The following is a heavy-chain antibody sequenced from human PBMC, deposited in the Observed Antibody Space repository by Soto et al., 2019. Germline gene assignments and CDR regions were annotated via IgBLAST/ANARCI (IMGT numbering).Heavy chain of an antibody. J-gene: IGHJ6*02. CDR3: AKVHRGIQLWPNGV. D-gene: IGHD5-18*01. CDR1: GFTFSSYS. V-gene: IGHV3-23*01. Sequence: GVSLRLSFAASGFTFSSYSMSWVRQAPGKGLEWVSAISGSGGSTYYADSVKGRFTISRDNSKNTLYLQMNSLRAEDTAVYYCAKVHRGIQLWPNGVWGQGTTVTVSS. CDR2: ISGSGGST.